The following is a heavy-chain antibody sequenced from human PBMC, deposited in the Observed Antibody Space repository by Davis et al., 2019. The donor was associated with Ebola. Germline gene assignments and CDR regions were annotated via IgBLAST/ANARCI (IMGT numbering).Heavy chain of an antibody. CDR1: GFTLSSYW. V-gene: IGHV3-74*01. J-gene: IGHJ4*02. Sequence: HTGGSLRLSCAASGFTLSSYWMHWVRQDPGKGLVWVSRINYDATVTSYADSVKGRFTISRDDAKSTLYLEMNSLRADDAAVYYCVRGSVWSFDYWGQGILVSVSS. CDR2: INYDATVT. CDR3: VRGSVWSFDY. D-gene: IGHD6-19*01.